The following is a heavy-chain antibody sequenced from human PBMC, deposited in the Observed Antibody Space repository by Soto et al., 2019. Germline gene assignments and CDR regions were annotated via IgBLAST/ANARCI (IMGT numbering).Heavy chain of an antibody. CDR2: IYHSGST. D-gene: IGHD2-15*01. Sequence: SETLSLTCAVSGGSISSSNWWSWVRQPPGKGLEWIGEIYHSGSTNYNPSLKSRVTISGDKSKNQFSLKLSFVTAADTAVYYCARVPAAAGYCSGGSCYNAFDIWGQGTMVTVSS. V-gene: IGHV4-4*02. CDR1: GGSISSSNW. CDR3: ARVPAAAGYCSGGSCYNAFDI. J-gene: IGHJ3*02.